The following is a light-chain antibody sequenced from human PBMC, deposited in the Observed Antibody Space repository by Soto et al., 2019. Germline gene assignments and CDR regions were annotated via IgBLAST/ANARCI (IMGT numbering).Light chain of an antibody. CDR1: QSVSSSY. Sequence: EIVLTQSPGTLSLSPGERATLSCRASQSVSSSYLARYQQKPGQAPRLLIYGASSRATGIPDRFSGSGSGTDFTLTISRLEPEDFAVYYCHQYGSLYTFGQGTKLEI. CDR3: HQYGSLYT. J-gene: IGKJ2*01. CDR2: GAS. V-gene: IGKV3-20*01.